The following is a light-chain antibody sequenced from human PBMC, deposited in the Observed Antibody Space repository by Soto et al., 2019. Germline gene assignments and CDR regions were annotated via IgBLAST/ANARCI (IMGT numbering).Light chain of an antibody. CDR3: PQSYNTPRT. CDR2: VAS. J-gene: IGKJ2*01. CDR1: RPISNY. V-gene: IGKV1-39*01. Sequence: DIQMTQSPSSLSASVGDRVTITCRASRPISNYLNWYKQRPGKAPKLLSYVASVLQSGVPSRFSGGGYGTDFTPTISSLQPEDFATYYCPQSYNTPRTFGQGTRLDIQ.